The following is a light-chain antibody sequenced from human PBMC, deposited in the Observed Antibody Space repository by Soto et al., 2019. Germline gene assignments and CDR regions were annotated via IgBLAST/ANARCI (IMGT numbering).Light chain of an antibody. CDR2: KVS. CDR3: MQATQFRPYT. V-gene: IGKV2-24*01. J-gene: IGKJ2*01. Sequence: GRTQPQLSYPAPLGQPPPISGRSSQSLLPSEGTTNLSWLQQRPGQPPRLLIYKVSNRFSGVPDRFSGSGAGTDFTLKISRVEAEDVGVYYCMQATQFRPYTFGQGTKLEIK. CDR1: QSLLPSEGTTN.